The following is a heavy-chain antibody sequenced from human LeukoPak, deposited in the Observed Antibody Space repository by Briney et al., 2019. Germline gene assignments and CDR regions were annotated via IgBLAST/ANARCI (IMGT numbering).Heavy chain of an antibody. CDR1: GFTFSSYG. V-gene: IGHV3-30*02. J-gene: IGHJ3*02. CDR2: IRYDGSNE. D-gene: IGHD5-12*01. CDR3: AKWLGGAFDI. Sequence: WGSLRLSCAASGFTFSSYGMHWVRQAPGKGLEWVSFIRYDGSNEYYADSVRGRFIISRENSKNTLDLQMNSLRAEDTAVYYCAKWLGGAFDIWGQGTMVTVSS.